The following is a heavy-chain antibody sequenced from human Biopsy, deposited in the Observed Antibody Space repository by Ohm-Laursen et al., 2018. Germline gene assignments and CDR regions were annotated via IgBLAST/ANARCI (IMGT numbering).Heavy chain of an antibody. Sequence: GTLSLTCPVSGGSIKSYYWNWIRQSPGKGLEWIGFIYYTGHTNYNPSLKSRATISVDTSKNQFSLKVISVTAADTAVYYCARLTGDPSYWGQGVLVTVSS. CDR1: GGSIKSYY. J-gene: IGHJ4*02. CDR3: ARLTGDPSY. CDR2: IYYTGHT. V-gene: IGHV4-59*01. D-gene: IGHD7-27*01.